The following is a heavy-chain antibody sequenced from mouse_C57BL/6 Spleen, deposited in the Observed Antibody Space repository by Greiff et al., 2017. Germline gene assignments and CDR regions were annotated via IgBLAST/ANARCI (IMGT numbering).Heavy chain of an antibody. CDR3: ERDQRGWLLFFDY. V-gene: IGHV3-5*01. D-gene: IGHD2-3*01. J-gene: IGHJ2*01. CDR2: TYYSGTI. Sequence: DVQLQESGPGLVKPSQTVFLTCTVSGISITTGNYRWSWIRQFPGNKLEWIVYTYYSGTITYNPTLTSRTTVTRDTPKNQFFLEMNSLTAEDTATYYCERDQRGWLLFFDYWGQGTTLTVSS. CDR1: GISITTGNYR.